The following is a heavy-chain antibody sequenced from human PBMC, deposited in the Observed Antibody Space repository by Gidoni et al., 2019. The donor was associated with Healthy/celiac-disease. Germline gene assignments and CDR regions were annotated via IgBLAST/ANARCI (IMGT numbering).Heavy chain of an antibody. J-gene: IGHJ4*02. CDR2: ISYDGSNK. V-gene: IGHV3-30-3*01. D-gene: IGHD3-10*01. CDR1: GFTFSSYA. CDR3: ASKGLYGSGGLFDY. Sequence: QVQLVASGGGVVQPGRSLRLYCAASGFTFSSYAMHWVRQAPGKGLEWVAVISYDGSNKYYADSVKGRFTISRDNSKNTLYLQMNSLRAEDTAVYYCASKGLYGSGGLFDYWGQGTLVTVSS.